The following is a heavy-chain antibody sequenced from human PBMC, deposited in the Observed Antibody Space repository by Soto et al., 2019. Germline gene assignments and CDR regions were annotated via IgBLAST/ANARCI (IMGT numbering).Heavy chain of an antibody. CDR3: AREGYDKYYYYGMDV. J-gene: IGHJ6*02. Sequence: PGGSLRLSCAASGFTFSSYWMSWVRQAPGKGLEWVANIKQDGSEKYYVDSVKGRFTISRDNAKNSLYLQMNSLRAEDTAVYYCAREGYDKYYYYGMDVWGQGTTVTVSS. CDR1: GFTFSSYW. CDR2: IKQDGSEK. V-gene: IGHV3-7*03. D-gene: IGHD1-1*01.